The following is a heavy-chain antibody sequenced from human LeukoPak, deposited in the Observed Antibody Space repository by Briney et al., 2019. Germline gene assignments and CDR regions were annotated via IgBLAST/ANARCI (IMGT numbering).Heavy chain of an antibody. D-gene: IGHD6-13*01. V-gene: IGHV3-21*01. Sequence: GRSLRLSCAASGFTFSSYSMNWVRQAPGKGRECVSSISISSSYICYADSVWGRFTISRDNAKISLYVKMNSLRSEDTAVYYCARVPLYSSTYYWGQGTLVTVSS. CDR1: GFTFSSYS. CDR2: ISISSSYI. J-gene: IGHJ4*02. CDR3: ARVPLYSSTYY.